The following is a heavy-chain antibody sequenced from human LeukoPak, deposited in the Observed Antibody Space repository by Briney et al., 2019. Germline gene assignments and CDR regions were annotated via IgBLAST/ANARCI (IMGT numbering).Heavy chain of an antibody. D-gene: IGHD2-2*01. CDR3: AKDKEVVPAFYYYYYGMDV. J-gene: IGHJ6*02. V-gene: IGHV3-30*18. Sequence: GRSLRLSCAASGFTFSSYGMHWVRQAPGRGLEWVAVISYDGSNKYYADSVKGRFTISRDNSTNTLYLQMNSLRAEGTAVYYCAKDKEVVPAFYYYYYGMDVWGQGTTVTVSS. CDR1: GFTFSSYG. CDR2: ISYDGSNK.